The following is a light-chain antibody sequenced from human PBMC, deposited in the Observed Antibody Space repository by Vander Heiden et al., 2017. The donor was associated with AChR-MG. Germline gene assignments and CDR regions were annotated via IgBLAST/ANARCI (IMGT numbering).Light chain of an antibody. Sequence: EIVLTQSPGTLSLSPGERATLSCRASQTVINSHLTWYQQKPGQAPRLLIYGTSSRATGIPDRFSGSGSGTDFILSISRLEPEDFAVYYCQQDGSTEWTFGQGTKVEIK. J-gene: IGKJ1*01. V-gene: IGKV3-20*01. CDR2: GTS. CDR1: QTVINSH. CDR3: QQDGSTEWT.